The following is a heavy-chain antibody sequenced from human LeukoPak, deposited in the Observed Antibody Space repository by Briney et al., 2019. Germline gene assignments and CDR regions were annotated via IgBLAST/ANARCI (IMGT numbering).Heavy chain of an antibody. J-gene: IGHJ4*02. CDR1: GGSINNYY. V-gene: IGHV4-59*08. D-gene: IGHD3/OR15-3a*01. CDR3: ARHYNSGTFPLDI. Sequence: SETLSLTCTVSGGSINNYYWSWIRQSPEKGLEFLGYIFYNGNANYNPSLESQVTMSVDTSKNQFFLKLTSVTPADTAVCYCARHYNSGTFPLDIWGQGTLVTVSS. CDR2: IFYNGNA.